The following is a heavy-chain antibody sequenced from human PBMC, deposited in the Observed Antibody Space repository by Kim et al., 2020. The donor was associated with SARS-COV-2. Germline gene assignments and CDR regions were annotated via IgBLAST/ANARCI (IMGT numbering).Heavy chain of an antibody. Sequence: SVKVSCKASGGTFSSYAISWVRQAPGQGLEWMGGIIPIFGTANYAQKFQGRVTITADESTSTAYMELSSLRSEDTAVYYCARNRLYYDSSGYYYGIIYWGQGTLVTVSS. CDR1: GGTFSSYA. J-gene: IGHJ4*02. D-gene: IGHD3-22*01. V-gene: IGHV1-69*13. CDR2: IIPIFGTA. CDR3: ARNRLYYDSSGYYYGIIY.